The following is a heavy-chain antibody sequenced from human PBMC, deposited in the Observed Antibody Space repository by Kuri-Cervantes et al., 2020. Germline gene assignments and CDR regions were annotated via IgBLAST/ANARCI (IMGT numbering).Heavy chain of an antibody. CDR2: ISWNSGSI. J-gene: IGHJ6*03. D-gene: IGHD6-13*01. Sequence: GGSLRLSCAASGFTFDDYAMHWVRQAPGKGLEWVSVISWNSGSIDYADSVKGRFTISRDNAKNSLYLQMNGLRPEDTALYYCAKCTIAAAGTRDYYYMDVWGKGTTVTVSS. CDR3: AKCTIAAAGTRDYYYMDV. CDR1: GFTFDDYA. V-gene: IGHV3-9*01.